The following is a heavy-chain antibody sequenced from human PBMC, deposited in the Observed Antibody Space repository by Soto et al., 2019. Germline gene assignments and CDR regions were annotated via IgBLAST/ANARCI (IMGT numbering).Heavy chain of an antibody. CDR1: VASVSSGDYY. J-gene: IGHJ5*02. D-gene: IGHD5-18*01. CDR2: IYYSWST. CDR3: ARIPVDTYMIYWSDP. V-gene: IGHV4-61*08. Sequence: PSETLSLTCTASVASVSSGDYYLSWIRQPPGRGLEWIGYIYYSWSTNSNPSLRSRVTVSVDTSKNQFSLRLSSVTAADTAVYYCARIPVDTYMIYWSDPWGHGTQVTVSS.